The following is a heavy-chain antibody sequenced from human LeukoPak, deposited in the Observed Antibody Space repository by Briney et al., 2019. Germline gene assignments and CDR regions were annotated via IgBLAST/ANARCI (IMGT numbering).Heavy chain of an antibody. CDR3: VRSGGY. CDR1: GFTISSYA. J-gene: IGHJ4*02. D-gene: IGHD1-26*01. Sequence: AGGSLRLSCAASGFTISSYAMSWVRQAPGKGLEWVANIKEDGSEKYYVDSVKGRFTISRDNAKNSLCLQMNSLRAEDTAIYYCVRSGGYWGQGTLVTVSS. CDR2: IKEDGSEK. V-gene: IGHV3-7*05.